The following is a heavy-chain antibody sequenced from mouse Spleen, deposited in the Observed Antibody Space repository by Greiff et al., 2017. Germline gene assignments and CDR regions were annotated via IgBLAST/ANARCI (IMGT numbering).Heavy chain of an antibody. J-gene: IGHJ2*01. CDR1: GYSITSGYY. CDR3: ASYIDD. Sequence: EVKLQESGLGLVKPSQSLSLTCSVTGYSITSGYYSHWLRQFAENKLEWMGYIRYVGSTTSKPSLKNRISITRDTSENQYVQKLNSVTTGETDTYYCASYIDDWGQGTTLTVS. V-gene: IGHV3-6*01. CDR2: IRYVGST.